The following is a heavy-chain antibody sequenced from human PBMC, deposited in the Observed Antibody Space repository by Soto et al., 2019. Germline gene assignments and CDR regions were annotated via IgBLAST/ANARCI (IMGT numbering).Heavy chain of an antibody. CDR3: ARRLGVVVITTFCWFDP. Sequence: SETLSLTCTVSGGSISSSSYYWGWIRQPPGKGLEWIGSIYYSGSTYYNPSLKSRVTISVDTSKNKFSLKLSSVTAEETAVYYCARRLGVVVITTFCWFDPWCQVTLVTSP. V-gene: IGHV4-39*01. CDR2: IYYSGST. J-gene: IGHJ5*02. D-gene: IGHD3-22*01. CDR1: GGSISSSSYY.